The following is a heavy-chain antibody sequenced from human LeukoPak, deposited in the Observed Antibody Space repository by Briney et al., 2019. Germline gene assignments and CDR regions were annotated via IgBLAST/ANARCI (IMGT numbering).Heavy chain of an antibody. Sequence: GGPLRLSCAASVFTFSIYSMNGVRQAPGKGREWVSSISSSSSYIYYADSVKGRFTISRDNAKNSLYLQMNSLRAEDTAVYYCARDIGAPRGYYDSSDARYYFDYWGQGTLVTVSS. D-gene: IGHD3-22*01. CDR1: VFTFSIYS. CDR3: ARDIGAPRGYYDSSDARYYFDY. CDR2: ISSSSSYI. V-gene: IGHV3-21*01. J-gene: IGHJ4*02.